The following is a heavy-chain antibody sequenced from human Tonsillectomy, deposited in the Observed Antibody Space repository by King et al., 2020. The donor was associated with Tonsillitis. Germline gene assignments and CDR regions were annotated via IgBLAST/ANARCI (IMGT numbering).Heavy chain of an antibody. Sequence: DVQLVESGGGLVQPGGSLRLSRAASGFTVSDNYMSWVRQAPGKGLEWVSVIYTGGSTFYADSVKDRFTISRDNSKNSLYLQMNFLRAEDTAVYYCARSPNYYDVSGYHYTFDYWGLGTLVTVSS. CDR1: GFTVSDNY. D-gene: IGHD3-22*01. V-gene: IGHV3-66*01. CDR3: ARSPNYYDVSGYHYTFDY. CDR2: IYTGGST. J-gene: IGHJ4*02.